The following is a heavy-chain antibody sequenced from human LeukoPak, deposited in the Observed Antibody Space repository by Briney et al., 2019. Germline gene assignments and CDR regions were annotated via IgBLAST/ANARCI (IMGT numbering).Heavy chain of an antibody. CDR3: ARSRAPGAADAFDI. CDR2: IYPGDTDT. Sequence: GESLKISCKDSGYSFTSYWIGWVRQMPGKGLEWMGIIYPGDTDTRYSPSFQGQVTISADKSITTAYLQWSSLKAPDTAMYYCARSRAPGAADAFDIWGQGTMVTVSS. V-gene: IGHV5-51*01. J-gene: IGHJ3*02. CDR1: GYSFTSYW. D-gene: IGHD7-27*01.